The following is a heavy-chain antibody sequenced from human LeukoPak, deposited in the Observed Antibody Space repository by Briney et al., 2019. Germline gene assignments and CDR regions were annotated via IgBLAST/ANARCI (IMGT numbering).Heavy chain of an antibody. CDR2: INPSGGST. J-gene: IGHJ4*02. Sequence: GASVKVSCKTSGYTFTSYYMHWVRQAPGQGLEWMGIINPSGGSTSYAQKFQGRVTVTRDMSTSTVYMELSSLRSEDTAVYYCARVGIAVAPDYWGQGTLVTVSS. D-gene: IGHD6-19*01. V-gene: IGHV1-46*01. CDR3: ARVGIAVAPDY. CDR1: GYTFTSYY.